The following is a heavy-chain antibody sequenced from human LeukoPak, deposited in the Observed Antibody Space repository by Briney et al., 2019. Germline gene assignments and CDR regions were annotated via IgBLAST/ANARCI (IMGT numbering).Heavy chain of an antibody. V-gene: IGHV3-74*01. D-gene: IGHD2-15*01. J-gene: IGHJ4*02. CDR2: INSDERST. Sequence: GGSLRLSCAASGFTFSTYWMHWVRQAPGEGLVWVSRINSDERSTTYADSVKGRFTISRDNAKNTLYLQINSLRAEDTAVYYCAKSRRAYCSGGSCFGLWDYWGQGTLVTVSS. CDR1: GFTFSTYW. CDR3: AKSRRAYCSGGSCFGLWDY.